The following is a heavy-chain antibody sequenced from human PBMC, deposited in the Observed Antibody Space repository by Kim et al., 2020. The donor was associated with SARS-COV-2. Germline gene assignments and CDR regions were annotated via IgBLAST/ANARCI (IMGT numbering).Heavy chain of an antibody. D-gene: IGHD5-18*01. CDR3: ARGPSGYSYGRDY. J-gene: IGHJ4*02. V-gene: IGHV3-21*01. CDR2: ISSSSSYI. Sequence: GGSLRLSCAASGFTFSSYSMNWVRQAPGKGLEWVSSISSSSSYIYYADSVKGRFTISRDNAKNSLYLQMNSLRAEDTAVYYCARGPSGYSYGRDYWGQGTLVTVSS. CDR1: GFTFSSYS.